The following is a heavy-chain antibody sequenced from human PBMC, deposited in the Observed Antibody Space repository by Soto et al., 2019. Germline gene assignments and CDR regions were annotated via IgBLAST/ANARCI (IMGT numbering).Heavy chain of an antibody. V-gene: IGHV3-23*01. CDR2: ISGSGGST. CDR1: GFTFSSYA. Sequence: GGSLRLSCAASGFTFSSYAMSWVRQAPGKGLEWVSAISGSGGSTYYADSVKGRFTISRDNSKNALYLQMNSLRAEDTAVYYCAKGVGELYYYYGMDVWGQGTTVTVSS. CDR3: AKGVGELYYYYGMDV. D-gene: IGHD3-16*01. J-gene: IGHJ6*02.